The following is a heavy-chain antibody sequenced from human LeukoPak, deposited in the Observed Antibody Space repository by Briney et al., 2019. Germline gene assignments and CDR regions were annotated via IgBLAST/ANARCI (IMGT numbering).Heavy chain of an antibody. V-gene: IGHV3-33*06. CDR1: GFTFSSYG. CDR2: IWYDGTNK. J-gene: IGHJ6*03. CDR3: AKGRGYYYYNMDV. Sequence: GGSLRLSCAASGFTFSSYGMHWVRQAPGKGLEWVAVIWYDGTNKYYADSVKGRSNISRDNSKNTLYLQMNSLRAEDTAVYYCAKGRGYYYYNMDVWGKGTTVTVSS.